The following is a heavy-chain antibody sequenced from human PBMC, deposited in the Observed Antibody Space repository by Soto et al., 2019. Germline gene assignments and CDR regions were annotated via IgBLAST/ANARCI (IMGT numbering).Heavy chain of an antibody. V-gene: IGHV1-46*01. J-gene: IGHJ4*02. CDR3: TRETTYFDH. Sequence: QVQLVQSGAEVKKPGASVKVSCKASGYTFTTYYIHWMRQAPGQGPEWMGIINPNTGTTTNAQNVQGRVTMTRATYTSTVYMELSSLRSEDTAVYYCTRETTYFDHWGQGTLVTVSS. CDR1: GYTFTTYY. D-gene: IGHD4-17*01. CDR2: INPNTGTT.